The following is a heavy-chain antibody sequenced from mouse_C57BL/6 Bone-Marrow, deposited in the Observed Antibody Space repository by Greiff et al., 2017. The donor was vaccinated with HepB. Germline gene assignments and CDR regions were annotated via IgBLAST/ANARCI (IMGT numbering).Heavy chain of an antibody. D-gene: IGHD1-1*01. CDR1: GYSITSGYD. CDR3: ATNTTGDYFDY. CDR2: ISYSGST. V-gene: IGHV3-1*01. Sequence: EVQGVESGPGMVKPSQSLSLTCTVTGYSITSGYDWHWIRHFPGNKLEWMGYISYSGSTNYNPSLKSRISITHDTSKNHFFLKLNSVTTEDTATYYCATNTTGDYFDYWGQGTTLTVSS. J-gene: IGHJ2*01.